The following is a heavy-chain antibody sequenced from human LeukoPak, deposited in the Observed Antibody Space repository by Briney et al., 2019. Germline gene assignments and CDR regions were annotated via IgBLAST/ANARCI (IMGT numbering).Heavy chain of an antibody. D-gene: IGHD5-18*01. CDR3: AVYSYGPRLDY. CDR2: IRYDGSKK. V-gene: IGHV3-30*02. Sequence: GGSLRLSCAASGFTFSSYGMHWVRQAPGKGLEWVAFIRYDGSKKYYADSVKGRFTISRDNSKNTLYPQMNSLRAEDTAVYYCAVYSYGPRLDYWGQGTLVTVSS. J-gene: IGHJ4*02. CDR1: GFTFSSYG.